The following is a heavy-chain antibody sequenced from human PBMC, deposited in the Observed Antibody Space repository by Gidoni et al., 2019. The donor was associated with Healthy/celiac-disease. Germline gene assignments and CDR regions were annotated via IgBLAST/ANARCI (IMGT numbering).Heavy chain of an antibody. V-gene: IGHV3-21*01. D-gene: IGHD1-26*01. CDR2: ISSSSSYI. Sequence: EVQLVESGAGLVKPGGSLRLSCAASGFTFSSYSMNWVRQAPGKGLEWVSSISSSSSYIYYADSVKGRFTISRDNAKNSLYLQMNSVRAEDTAVYYCARDGVGAVQVFDIWGQGTMVTVSS. CDR1: GFTFSSYS. J-gene: IGHJ3*02. CDR3: ARDGVGAVQVFDI.